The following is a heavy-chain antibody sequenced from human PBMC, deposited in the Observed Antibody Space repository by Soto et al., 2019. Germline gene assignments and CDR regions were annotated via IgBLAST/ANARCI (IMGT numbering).Heavy chain of an antibody. J-gene: IGHJ3*02. CDR3: ARNNYGNTGFTFDI. V-gene: IGHV1-2*04. CDR1: GYTFTGYY. D-gene: IGHD5-18*01. Sequence: QVQLVQSGAEVKKPGASVKVSCKASGYTFTGYYMHWVRQVPGQGLEWMGWINPNSGGTNYAQKFQGWVTMTRDTSISTAYMELSRLRSDDTAVYYCARNNYGNTGFTFDIWGQGTMVTVSS. CDR2: INPNSGGT.